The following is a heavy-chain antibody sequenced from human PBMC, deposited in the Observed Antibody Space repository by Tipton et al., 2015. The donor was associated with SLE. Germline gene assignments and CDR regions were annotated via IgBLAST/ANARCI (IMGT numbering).Heavy chain of an antibody. Sequence: TLSLTCTVSGGSISSGGYSWSWIRQPPGKGLEWIGYIYHSGSTYYNPSLKSRVTISVDRSKNQFSLKLSSVTAADTAVYYCARDPYDFWSGLYYFDYWGQGTQVTVSS. V-gene: IGHV4-30-2*01. J-gene: IGHJ4*02. D-gene: IGHD3-3*01. CDR3: ARDPYDFWSGLYYFDY. CDR1: GGSISSGGYS. CDR2: IYHSGST.